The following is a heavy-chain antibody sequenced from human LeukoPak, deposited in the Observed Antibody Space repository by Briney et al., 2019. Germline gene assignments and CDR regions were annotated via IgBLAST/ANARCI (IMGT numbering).Heavy chain of an antibody. CDR3: ARDIDPTGLVPAAMPGY. CDR2: ISYDGSNK. V-gene: IGHV3-30*04. Sequence: GRSLRLSCAASGFTFSGYAMHWVRQAPGKGLEWVAVISYDGSNKYYADSVKGRFTISRDNSKNTLYLQMNSLRAEDTAVYYCARDIDPTGLVPAAMPGYWGQGTLVTVSS. CDR1: GFTFSGYA. J-gene: IGHJ4*02. D-gene: IGHD2-2*01.